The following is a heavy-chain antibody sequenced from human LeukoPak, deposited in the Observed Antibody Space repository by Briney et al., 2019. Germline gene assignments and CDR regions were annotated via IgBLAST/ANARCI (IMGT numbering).Heavy chain of an antibody. Sequence: GGSLRLSCTASGFVFKRYSMTWVRQAPGKGLEWVSVIYSGGSTNYADSVKGRFIISRDNSKNTLYLQMNSLRAEDTAVYYCARDGEYSSSWYGSYYFDYWGQGTLVTVSS. J-gene: IGHJ4*02. CDR1: GFVFKRYS. D-gene: IGHD6-13*01. CDR3: ARDGEYSSSWYGSYYFDY. CDR2: IYSGGST. V-gene: IGHV3-66*01.